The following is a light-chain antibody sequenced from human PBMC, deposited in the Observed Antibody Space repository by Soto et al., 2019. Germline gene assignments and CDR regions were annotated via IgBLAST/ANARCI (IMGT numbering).Light chain of an antibody. CDR3: QSYDSSVSAVV. CDR2: GNT. Sequence: QSVLTQPPSPSGAPGQRVTISCIGSSNNIGAEYDVHWYQHRPGTAPKPLIYGNTNRPSGGPARFSGSKSGTSASLAITGLQAEDEADYYCQSYDSSVSAVVFGGGTQLTVL. J-gene: IGLJ2*01. V-gene: IGLV1-40*01. CDR1: SNNIGAEYD.